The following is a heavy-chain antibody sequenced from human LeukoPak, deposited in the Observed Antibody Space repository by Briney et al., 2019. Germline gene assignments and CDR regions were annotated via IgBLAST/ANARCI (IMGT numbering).Heavy chain of an antibody. V-gene: IGHV4-30-4*01. J-gene: IGHJ5*02. Sequence: SETLSLTCTVSGGPISSGDYYWSWIRQPPGKGLEWIGYIYYSGSTYYNPSLKSRVTISVDTSKNQFSLKLSSVTAADTAVYYCARALGYGDYNNWFDPWGQGTLVTVSS. CDR2: IYYSGST. CDR1: GGPISSGDYY. CDR3: ARALGYGDYNNWFDP. D-gene: IGHD5-12*01.